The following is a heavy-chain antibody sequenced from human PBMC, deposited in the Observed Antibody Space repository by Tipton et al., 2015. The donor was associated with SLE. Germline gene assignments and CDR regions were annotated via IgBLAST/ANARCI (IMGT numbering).Heavy chain of an antibody. Sequence: LRLSCAVYGGSFSGYYWSWIRQPPGEGLEWIGEINHSGSTNYNPSLKSRVTISVDRYKNQFSLKLSSVTAADTAVYYCARPEGAYYFDYWGQGTLVTVSS. V-gene: IGHV4-34*01. D-gene: IGHD1-14*01. J-gene: IGHJ4*02. CDR1: GGSFSGYY. CDR3: ARPEGAYYFDY. CDR2: INHSGST.